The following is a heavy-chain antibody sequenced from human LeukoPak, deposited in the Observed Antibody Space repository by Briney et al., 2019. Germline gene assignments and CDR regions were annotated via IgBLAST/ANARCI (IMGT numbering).Heavy chain of an antibody. J-gene: IGHJ4*02. CDR3: VKDKGIVVVVTATLFDS. CDR1: GFTFSSYG. Sequence: GGSLRLSCAASGFTFSSYGMHWVRQAPGKGLEWVAALSYDGNNEYYADSVKGRFTISRDNSKNTLYLQMNSLRPEDTAVYFCVKDKGIVVVVTATLFDSWGQGTRVTVSS. D-gene: IGHD2-15*01. CDR2: LSYDGNNE. V-gene: IGHV3-30*18.